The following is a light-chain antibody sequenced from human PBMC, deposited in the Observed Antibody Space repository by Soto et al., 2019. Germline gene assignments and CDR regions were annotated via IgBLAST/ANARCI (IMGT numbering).Light chain of an antibody. V-gene: IGKV2-28*01. CDR1: RSLLHSNGYNY. Sequence: DIVLCQSPLSLAVTPGEAASISSRSSRSLLHSNGYNYLHWYLQKPGQSPQLLIYLGSNRASGVPDRFSGSGSGTDFTLKISRVEAEDVGVYYCMKALQNHSTFGQGNKVDIK. J-gene: IGKJ1*01. CDR3: MKALQNHST. CDR2: LGS.